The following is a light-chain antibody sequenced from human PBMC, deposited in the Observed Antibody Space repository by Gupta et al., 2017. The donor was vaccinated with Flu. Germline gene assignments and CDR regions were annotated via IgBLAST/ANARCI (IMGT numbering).Light chain of an antibody. CDR1: ESRNHRDGKNY. CDR2: EGS. CDR3: RQRVWLPFT. V-gene: IGKV2D-29*01. Sequence: VTTGQPASISCKTSESRNHRDGKNYLYWYLQKPGQPPRLLIYEGSNRGSGVPDRISGRGSGNDFTLKISRGEADDVGIYYCRQRVWLPFTFGWGTKVDIK. J-gene: IGKJ4*01.